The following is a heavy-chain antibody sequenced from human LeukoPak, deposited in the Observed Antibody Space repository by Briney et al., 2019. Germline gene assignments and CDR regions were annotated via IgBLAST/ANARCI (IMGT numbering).Heavy chain of an antibody. CDR3: AKGNGYSYGRYYFDY. V-gene: IGHV3-23*01. D-gene: IGHD5-18*01. Sequence: GGSLRLSCAASGFTFSSYWMHWVRQAPGKGLEWVSAITASGGNTYYADSVKGRFTISRDNSKNTLYLQVNSLRAEDTAVYYCAKGNGYSYGRYYFDYWGQGTLVTVSS. CDR2: ITASGGNT. J-gene: IGHJ4*02. CDR1: GFTFSSYW.